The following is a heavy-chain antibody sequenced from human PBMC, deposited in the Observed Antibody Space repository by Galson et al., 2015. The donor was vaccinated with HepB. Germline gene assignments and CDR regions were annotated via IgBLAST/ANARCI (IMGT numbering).Heavy chain of an antibody. J-gene: IGHJ6*03. CDR3: ARIRYYDSSGSPHYYYYYMDV. D-gene: IGHD3-22*01. CDR2: IDWDDDK. CDR1: GFSLSTSAMC. Sequence: PALVKPTQTLTLTCTFPGFSLSTSAMCVNWIRQPPGKALEWLARIDWDDDKYYSTSLKTRLTISKDTSKNQVVLTMTNMDPVDTATYYCARIRYYDSSGSPHYYYYYMDVWGKGTTVTVSS. V-gene: IGHV2-70*11.